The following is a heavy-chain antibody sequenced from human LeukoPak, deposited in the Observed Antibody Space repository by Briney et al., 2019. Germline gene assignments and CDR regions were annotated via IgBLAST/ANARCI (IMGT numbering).Heavy chain of an antibody. D-gene: IGHD3-16*01. J-gene: IGHJ6*03. CDR1: GFTFSSYA. V-gene: IGHV3-23*01. CDR2: ISGSGGST. Sequence: QPGGSLLLSCAASGFTFSSYAMSWVRQAPGKGLEWVSAISGSGGSTYYADSVKGRFTISRDNSKNTLYLQMNSLRAEDTAVYYCAARGSLRGYYYYYMDVWGKGTTVTVSS. CDR3: AARGSLRGYYYYYMDV.